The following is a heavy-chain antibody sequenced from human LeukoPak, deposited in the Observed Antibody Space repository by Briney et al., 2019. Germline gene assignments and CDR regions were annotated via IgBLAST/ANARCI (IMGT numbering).Heavy chain of an antibody. Sequence: SETLSLTCTVSGGSISSSSYYWGWIRQPPGKGLEWIGSIYYSGSTYYNPSLKSRVTISVDTSKNHFSLKLSSVTAADTVVYYCARQSGMVRGVMLGYFDYWGQGTLVTVSS. CDR1: GGSISSSSYY. D-gene: IGHD3-10*01. CDR2: IYYSGST. CDR3: ARQSGMVRGVMLGYFDY. V-gene: IGHV4-39*01. J-gene: IGHJ4*02.